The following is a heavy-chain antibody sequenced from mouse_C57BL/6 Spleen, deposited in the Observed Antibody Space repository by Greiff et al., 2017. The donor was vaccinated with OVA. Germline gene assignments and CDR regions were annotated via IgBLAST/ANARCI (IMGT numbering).Heavy chain of an antibody. Sequence: QVQLQQSGAELVKPGASVKISCKASGYAFSSYWMNWVKQRPGKGLEWIGQIYPGDGDTNYNGKFKGKATLTADKSSSTAYMQLSSLTSEDSAVYFCARGTMYGSSYGYFDVWGTGTTVTVSS. J-gene: IGHJ1*03. CDR3: ARGTMYGSSYGYFDV. CDR2: IYPGDGDT. V-gene: IGHV1-80*01. D-gene: IGHD1-1*01. CDR1: GYAFSSYW.